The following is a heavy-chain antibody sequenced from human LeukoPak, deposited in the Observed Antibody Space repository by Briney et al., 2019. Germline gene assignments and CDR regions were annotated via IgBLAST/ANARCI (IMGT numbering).Heavy chain of an antibody. CDR2: IYYSGST. J-gene: IGHJ4*02. V-gene: IGHV4-30-4*08. D-gene: IGHD1-26*01. CDR1: GGSISSGDYY. Sequence: SETLSLTSTVSGGSISSGDYYWSWIRQPPGKGLEWIGYIYYSGSTYYNPSLKSRVTISVDTSKNQFSLKLNSVTAADTAVYYCARAVVGAPWADYWGQGTLVTVSS. CDR3: ARAVVGAPWADY.